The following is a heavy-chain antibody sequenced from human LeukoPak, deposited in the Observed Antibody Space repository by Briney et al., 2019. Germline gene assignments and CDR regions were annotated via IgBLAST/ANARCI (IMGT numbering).Heavy chain of an antibody. V-gene: IGHV3-11*01. Sequence: SGGSLRLSCAASGFTFSDYYMSWIRQAPGKGLEWVSYISSSGSTIYYADSVKGRFTISRDNAKNSLYLQMNSPRAEDTAVYYCARRQLKGGAFDIWGQGTMVTVSS. CDR1: GFTFSDYY. J-gene: IGHJ3*02. CDR2: ISSSGSTI. CDR3: ARRQLKGGAFDI. D-gene: IGHD1-1*01.